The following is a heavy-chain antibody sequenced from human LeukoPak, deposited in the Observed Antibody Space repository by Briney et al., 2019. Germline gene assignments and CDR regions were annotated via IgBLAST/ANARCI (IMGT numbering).Heavy chain of an antibody. D-gene: IGHD4/OR15-4a*01. CDR3: AVGRVSSDYGTVWFDP. CDR2: MYYSGSS. Sequence: KPSETLSLTCTVSGGSISDYYWSRIRQPPGKGLEWIGYMYYSGSSNYNPSLKSRVTVSVDTSKNQFSLKLNSVTAADTAAYYCAVGRVSSDYGTVWFDPWGQGTLVTVSS. V-gene: IGHV4-59*08. J-gene: IGHJ5*02. CDR1: GGSISDYY.